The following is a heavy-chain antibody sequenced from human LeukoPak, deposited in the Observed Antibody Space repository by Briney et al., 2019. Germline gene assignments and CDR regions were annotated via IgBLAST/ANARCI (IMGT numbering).Heavy chain of an antibody. CDR3: TTAPSYYYDSSGHLSPFDC. J-gene: IGHJ4*02. Sequence: GGPLRLSCAASGFTFSNAWMSWVRQAPGKGLEWVGRIKSKTDGGTTDYAAPVKGRFTISRDDSKNTLYLQMNSLKTEDTVVYYCTTAPSYYYDSSGHLSPFDCWGQGTLVTVSS. D-gene: IGHD3-22*01. V-gene: IGHV3-15*01. CDR1: GFTFSNAW. CDR2: IKSKTDGGTT.